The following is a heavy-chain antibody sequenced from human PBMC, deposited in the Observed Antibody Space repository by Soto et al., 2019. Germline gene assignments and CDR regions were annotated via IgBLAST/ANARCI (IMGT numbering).Heavy chain of an antibody. CDR3: ARELRSWAYYYYGMDV. J-gene: IGHJ6*02. V-gene: IGHV4-38-2*02. CDR2: ISHSGTT. Sequence: PSETLSLTCLVSGFPISSTYSWGWIRQPPGKGLEWIGSISHSGTTSYSPSLTSRVSISVDTSKNQVSLKLTSVTAADTAVYYCARELRSWAYYYYGMDVWGQGTTVTVSS. D-gene: IGHD4-17*01. CDR1: GFPISSTYS.